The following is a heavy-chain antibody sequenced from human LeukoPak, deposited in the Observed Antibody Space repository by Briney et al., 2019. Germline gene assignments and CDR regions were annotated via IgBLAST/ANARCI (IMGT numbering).Heavy chain of an antibody. CDR2: ISRSGSPI. V-gene: IGHV3-48*03. D-gene: IGHD6-6*01. CDR1: GFTLSNYE. Sequence: GGSLRLSCAASGFTLSNYEMNWVRQAPGKGLEWLSYISRSGSPIYYADSVKGRFTISRDNAKSSLYLQMNSLRAEDTAVYYCARDLVYWGQGTLVTVSS. J-gene: IGHJ4*02. CDR3: ARDLVY.